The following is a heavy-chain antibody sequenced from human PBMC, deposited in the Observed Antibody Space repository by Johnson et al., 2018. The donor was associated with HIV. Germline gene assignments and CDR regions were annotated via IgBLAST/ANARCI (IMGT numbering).Heavy chain of an antibody. J-gene: IGHJ1*01. V-gene: IGHV3-30*04. CDR2: ISYDGSSQ. Sequence: QVQLVESGGGVVQPGGSLRLSCAASGFTFSDYAMHWVRQAPGKGLEWVAVISYDGSSQYYGDSVKGRFTISRDNSKNTLYLQMNSLRAEDTAVYYCARGRGLLGLRWAMWG. CDR1: GFTFSDYA. D-gene: IGHD3-10*01. CDR3: ARGRGLLGLRWAM.